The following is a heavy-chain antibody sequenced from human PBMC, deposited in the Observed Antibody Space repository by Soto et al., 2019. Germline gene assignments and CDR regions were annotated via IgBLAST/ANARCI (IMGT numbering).Heavy chain of an antibody. V-gene: IGHV3-23*01. J-gene: IGHJ6*02. CDR3: AKGPGRLGELTSPTSYYYGMDV. CDR2: ITGSGGST. D-gene: IGHD3-16*01. CDR1: GFTFSSYA. Sequence: GGSLRLSCAASGFTFSSYAMSWVRQSPGKGLEWDSAITGSGGSTYYADSVKGRFTISRDNSKTTLYLQMNSLRDEDTAVYYCAKGPGRLGELTSPTSYYYGMDVWGQGTTVTVSS.